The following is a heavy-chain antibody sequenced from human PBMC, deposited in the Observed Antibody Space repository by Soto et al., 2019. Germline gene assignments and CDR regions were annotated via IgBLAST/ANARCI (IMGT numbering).Heavy chain of an antibody. V-gene: IGHV3-48*01. J-gene: IGHJ6*03. Sequence: GGSLRLSCAASGFTFSSYSMNWVRQAPGKGLEWVSYISSSSSTIYYADSVKGRFTISRDNAKNSLYLQMNSLRAEDTAVYYCARGPAVLMVYAIDRYYYMDVWGKGTTVTVSS. CDR1: GFTFSSYS. CDR3: ARGPAVLMVYAIDRYYYMDV. D-gene: IGHD2-8*01. CDR2: ISSSSSTI.